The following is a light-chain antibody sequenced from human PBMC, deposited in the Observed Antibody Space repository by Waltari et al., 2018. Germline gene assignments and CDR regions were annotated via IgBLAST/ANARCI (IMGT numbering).Light chain of an antibody. J-gene: IGKJ2*01. Sequence: DIQITQSPSSLSASVVDRVTITCRASQGISNSLAWYQQKPGKAPKLLLYAASRLESGVPSRFSGSGSGTDYTLTISSLQPEDFATYYCQQYYSTPVTFGQGTKLEIK. CDR3: QQYYSTPVT. CDR2: AAS. V-gene: IGKV1-NL1*01. CDR1: QGISNS.